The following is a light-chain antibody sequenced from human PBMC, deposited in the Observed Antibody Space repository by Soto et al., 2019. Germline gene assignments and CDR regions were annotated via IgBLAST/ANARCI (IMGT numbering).Light chain of an antibody. CDR1: QSVSSSY. CDR2: GAS. CDR3: QQYGSSPWIT. J-gene: IGKJ1*01. Sequence: EIVLTQSPGTLSLSPGERATLSCRAIQSVSSSYLAWYQQKPGQAPRLLIYGASSRATGIPDRFSGSGSGTDFTLTISRLEPEDFAVYYCQQYGSSPWITFGQGTKVDI. V-gene: IGKV3-20*01.